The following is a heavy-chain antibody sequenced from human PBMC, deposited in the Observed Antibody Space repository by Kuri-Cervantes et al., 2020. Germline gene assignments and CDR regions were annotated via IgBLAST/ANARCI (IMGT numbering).Heavy chain of an antibody. J-gene: IGHJ5*02. Sequence: GESLKISCAASGFTFSSYVMHWVRQAPGKGLEWVAVLSHDGSSIYYASSVKGRFTISRDNSKNTLYLQMNSLRVEDTAVYYCARDRGTGWYLPHIPWGQGTLVTVSS. CDR2: LSHDGSSI. D-gene: IGHD6-19*01. V-gene: IGHV3-30*01. CDR1: GFTFSSYV. CDR3: ARDRGTGWYLPHIP.